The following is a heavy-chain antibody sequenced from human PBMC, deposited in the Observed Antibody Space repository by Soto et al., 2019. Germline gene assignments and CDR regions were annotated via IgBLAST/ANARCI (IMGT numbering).Heavy chain of an antibody. J-gene: IGHJ4*02. Sequence: SVKVSCKASGFTFTSSAVQWVRQARGQRLEWIGWIVVGSGNTNYAQKFQERVTITRDMSTSTAYMELSSLRSEDTAVYYCAAPSRDGYKSLFQSDYWGQGTLVTVSS. CDR1: GFTFTSSA. D-gene: IGHD5-12*01. CDR3: AAPSRDGYKSLFQSDY. CDR2: IVVGSGNT. V-gene: IGHV1-58*01.